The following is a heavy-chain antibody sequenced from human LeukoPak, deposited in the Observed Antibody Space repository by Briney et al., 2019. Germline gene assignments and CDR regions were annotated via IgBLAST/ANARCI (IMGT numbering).Heavy chain of an antibody. CDR2: ISWNSGSI. J-gene: IGHJ6*02. D-gene: IGHD6-19*01. V-gene: IGHV3-9*01. CDR1: GFTFDDYA. CDR3: AKALSGWYTYGMDV. Sequence: GGSLRLTCAASGFTFDDYAMHWVRQAPGKGLEWVSGISWNSGSIGYADSVKGRFTISKDNAKNSLYLQMNRLRAEDAALYYCAKALSGWYTYGMDVCGQGDTVTVSS.